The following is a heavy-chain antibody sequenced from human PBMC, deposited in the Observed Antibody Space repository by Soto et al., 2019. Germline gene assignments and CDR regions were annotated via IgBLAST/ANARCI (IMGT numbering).Heavy chain of an antibody. CDR3: AKDYAGGFDS. V-gene: IGHV3-30*14. CDR1: GFSFGGSG. CDR2: ISYDVRNE. J-gene: IGHJ4*02. Sequence: QVQLVESGGGVVQPERSLRLSCAASGFSFGGSGVHWVRQAPGKGLEWVAFISYDVRNEYYADSVKGRFTISRDNSKNTLYLQMDSLRIEDTAIYYSAKDYAGGFDSWGQGTLVTVSS. D-gene: IGHD3-16*01.